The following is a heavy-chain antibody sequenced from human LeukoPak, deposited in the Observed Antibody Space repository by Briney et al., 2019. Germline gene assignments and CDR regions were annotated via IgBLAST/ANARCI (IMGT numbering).Heavy chain of an antibody. CDR1: GGSISSSSFF. V-gene: IGHV4-39*07. D-gene: IGHD1-26*01. J-gene: IGHJ6*03. CDR3: ARGLEVRARVGYHYYMDV. Sequence: SETLSLTCTVSGGSISSSSFFWGWIRQPPGKGLEWLGAVYSENTYYNPSLKSRVSISVDTSKNQFSLTMSSVTAADTAVYFCARGLEVRARVGYHYYMDVWGKGTTVTVPS. CDR2: VYSENT.